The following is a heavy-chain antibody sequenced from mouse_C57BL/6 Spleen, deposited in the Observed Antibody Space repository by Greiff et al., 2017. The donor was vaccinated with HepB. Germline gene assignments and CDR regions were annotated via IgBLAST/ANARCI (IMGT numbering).Heavy chain of an antibody. J-gene: IGHJ3*01. V-gene: IGHV5-17*01. CDR1: GFTFSDYG. Sequence: EVMLVESGGGLVKPGGSLKLSCAASGFTFSDYGMHWVRQAPEKGLEWVAYISSGSSTIYYADTVKGRFTISRDNAKNTLFLQMTSLRSEDTAMYYCARQIYYYGSSPWFAYWGQGTLVTVSA. D-gene: IGHD1-1*01. CDR2: ISSGSSTI. CDR3: ARQIYYYGSSPWFAY.